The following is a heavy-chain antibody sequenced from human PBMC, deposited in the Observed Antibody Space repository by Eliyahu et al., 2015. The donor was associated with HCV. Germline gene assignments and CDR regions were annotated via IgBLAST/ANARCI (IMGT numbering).Heavy chain of an antibody. V-gene: IGHV3-30*18. J-gene: IGHJ4*02. CDR2: ISSDGGAQ. CDR1: GFTFXSYG. Sequence: QVQLVESGGGVVQPGRSLRLSCVASGFTFXSYGMQWVRQAPGKGPGWVAVISSDGGAQYYADSVKGRFTISRDRSQNTVYLQMNSLRPEDTAVYYCAKEGSAHTSSWFDYWGQGTLVTVSS. D-gene: IGHD6-19*01. CDR3: AKEGSAHTSSWFDY.